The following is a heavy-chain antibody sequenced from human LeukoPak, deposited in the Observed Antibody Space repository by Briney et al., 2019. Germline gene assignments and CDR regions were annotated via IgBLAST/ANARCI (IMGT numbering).Heavy chain of an antibody. CDR3: ATSWTGSDAFDI. V-gene: IGHV4-59*08. D-gene: IGHD2-2*01. J-gene: IGHJ3*02. CDR2: IYYSGST. CDR1: GGSISSYY. Sequence: SETLSLTCTVSGGSISSYYWSWIRQPPGKGLEWIGYIYYSGSTNYNPSLKSRVTISVDTSKNQFSLKLSSVTAADTAVYYCATSWTGSDAFDIWGQGTMVTVSS.